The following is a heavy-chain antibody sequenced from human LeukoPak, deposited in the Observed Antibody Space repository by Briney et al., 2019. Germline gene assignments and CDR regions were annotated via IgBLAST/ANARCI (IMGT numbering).Heavy chain of an antibody. V-gene: IGHV3-21*01. Sequence: PGGSLRLSCAASEFTFSSYTMSWVRQAPGKGLEWVSSISSSSSYIYYADSVKGRFTISRDNAKNSLYLQMNSLRADDTAVYYCARSLLWFGANLIWFDSWGQGTLVTVSS. CDR3: ARSLLWFGANLIWFDS. CDR2: ISSSSSYI. CDR1: EFTFSSYT. D-gene: IGHD3-10*01. J-gene: IGHJ5*01.